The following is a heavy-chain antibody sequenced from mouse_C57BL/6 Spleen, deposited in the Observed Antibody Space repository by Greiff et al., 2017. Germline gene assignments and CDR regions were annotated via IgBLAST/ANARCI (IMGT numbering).Heavy chain of an antibody. CDR1: GYAFSSSW. D-gene: IGHD2-2*01. CDR2: IYPGDGDT. CDR3: ATAMVTDWYFDV. V-gene: IGHV1-82*01. J-gene: IGHJ1*03. Sequence: QVQLQQSGPELVKPGASVKISCKASGYAFSSSWMNWVKQRPGKGLVWIGRIYPGDGDTNYNGKFKGKATLTADKSSSTAYMQRSSLTSEDSAVYVCATAMVTDWYFDVWGTGTTVTVSS.